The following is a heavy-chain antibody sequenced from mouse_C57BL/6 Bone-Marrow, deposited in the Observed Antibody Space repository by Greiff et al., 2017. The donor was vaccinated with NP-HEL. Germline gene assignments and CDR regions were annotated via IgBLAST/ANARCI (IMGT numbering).Heavy chain of an antibody. V-gene: IGHV10-1*01. Sequence: EVKVVESGGGLVQPKGSLKLPCAASGFSFNTYAMNWVRQAPGKGLEWVARIRSKSNNYATYYADSVKDRFTISRDDSESMLYLQMNNLKTEDTAMYYCVRQRTYFDYWGQGTTLTVSS. CDR2: IRSKSNNYAT. J-gene: IGHJ2*01. CDR3: VRQRTYFDY. CDR1: GFSFNTYA.